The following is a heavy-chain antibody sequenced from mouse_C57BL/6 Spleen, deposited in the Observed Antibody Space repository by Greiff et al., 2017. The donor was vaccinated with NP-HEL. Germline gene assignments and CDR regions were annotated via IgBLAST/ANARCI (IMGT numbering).Heavy chain of an antibody. CDR3: AQIYYGNPWFAY. Sequence: EVKLQQSGPELVKPGASVKISCKASGYTFTDYYMNWVKQSHGKSLEWIGEINPNNGGTSYNQKFKGKATLTVDKSSSTAYMELRSLTSEDSAVYYCAQIYYGNPWFAYWGQGTLVTVSA. V-gene: IGHV1-26*01. D-gene: IGHD2-1*01. CDR2: INPNNGGT. CDR1: GYTFTDYY. J-gene: IGHJ3*01.